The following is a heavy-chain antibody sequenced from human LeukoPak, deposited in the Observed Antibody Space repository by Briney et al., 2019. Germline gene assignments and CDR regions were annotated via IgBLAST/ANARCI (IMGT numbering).Heavy chain of an antibody. D-gene: IGHD2-2*01. CDR3: AKDRLSCTSISCYNWFDP. CDR1: GFILSRYG. CDR2: ISYDGSNK. Sequence: GRSLRLSCAASGFILSRYGMHWVRQAPGKGLEWVAVISYDGSNKYYADSAKGRFTISRDNSKNTLYLQMNGLRAEDTALYYCAKDRLSCTSISCYNWFDPWGQGTLVTVAS. V-gene: IGHV3-30*18. J-gene: IGHJ5*02.